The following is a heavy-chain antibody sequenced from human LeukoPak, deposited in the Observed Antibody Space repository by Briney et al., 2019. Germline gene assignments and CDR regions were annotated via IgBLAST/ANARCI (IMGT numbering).Heavy chain of an antibody. CDR2: IRYDGSNK. CDR3: AKDSNIWFGESSDY. Sequence: GGSLRLSCAASGFTFSSYGMHWVRQAPGKGLEWVAFIRYDGSNKYYADSVKGRFTISRDNSKNTLYLQMNSLRAEDTAVYYCAKDSNIWFGESSDYWGQGTLVTVSS. J-gene: IGHJ4*02. V-gene: IGHV3-30*02. D-gene: IGHD3-10*01. CDR1: GFTFSSYG.